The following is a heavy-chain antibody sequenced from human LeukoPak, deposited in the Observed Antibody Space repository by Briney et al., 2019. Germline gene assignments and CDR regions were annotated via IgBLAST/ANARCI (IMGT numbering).Heavy chain of an antibody. J-gene: IGHJ4*02. CDR3: TQGPPGWGIDY. V-gene: IGHV4-39*01. CDR1: GGSISKSTYY. CDR2: IYHSGST. D-gene: IGHD3-16*01. Sequence: SETLSLTCTVYGGSISKSTYYWGWIRQPPGKGLEWIGNIYHSGSTYYNPSLKSRVTISVDTSRNQFSLKVRTATAAAMPVYFATQGPPGWGIDYWGQGTLVTVPS.